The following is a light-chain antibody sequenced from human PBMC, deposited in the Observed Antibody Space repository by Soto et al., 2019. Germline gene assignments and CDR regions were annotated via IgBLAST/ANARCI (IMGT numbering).Light chain of an antibody. CDR1: QTVSSY. CDR3: QHYGTSPIT. Sequence: ENVLTQSPGTLSLSPGERATLSCRDSQTVSSYLTWYQQRPGQAPRLLISGASRRATGIPDRFSGSGSGTDFTLTISRLEPEDFALYYCQHYGTSPITFGQGTRLEIK. V-gene: IGKV3-20*01. J-gene: IGKJ5*01. CDR2: GAS.